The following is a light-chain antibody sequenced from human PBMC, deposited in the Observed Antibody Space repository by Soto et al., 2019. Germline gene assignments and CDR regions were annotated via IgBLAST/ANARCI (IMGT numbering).Light chain of an antibody. CDR3: QQYDGSPPWT. Sequence: ENVLTQSPGPPSFSPGERAPPSCRARQSVSSTSLAWYQQKPGQAPRLLIYGASNRATGIPDRFSGSGSGTDFTLTISRLEPEDFAVYYCQQYDGSPPWTFGLGTKV. CDR2: GAS. V-gene: IGKV3-20*01. J-gene: IGKJ1*01. CDR1: QSVSSTS.